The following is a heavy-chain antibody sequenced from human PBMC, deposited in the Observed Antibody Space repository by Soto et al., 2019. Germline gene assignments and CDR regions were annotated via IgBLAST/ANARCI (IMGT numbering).Heavy chain of an antibody. D-gene: IGHD3-10*01. CDR3: ARWGVIIMTSYYYYYYGMDV. CDR1: GGSISSGGYS. Sequence: SETLSLTCAVSGGSISSGGYSWSWIRQPPGKGLEWIGEINHSGSTNYNPSLKSRVTISVDTSKNQFSLKLSSVTAADTAVYYCARWGVIIMTSYYYYYYGMDVWGQGTTVTVSS. CDR2: INHSGST. J-gene: IGHJ6*02. V-gene: IGHV4-34*01.